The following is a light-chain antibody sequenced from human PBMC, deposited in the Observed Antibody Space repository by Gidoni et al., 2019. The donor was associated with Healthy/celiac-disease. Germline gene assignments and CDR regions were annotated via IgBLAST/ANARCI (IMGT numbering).Light chain of an antibody. CDR3: QQSYSTPVT. J-gene: IGKJ4*01. V-gene: IGKV1-39*01. CDR1: QSISSY. Sequence: DIQLTQSPSSLSASVGDRVTITCRVSQSISSYLNWYQQKPGKAPKLLIYAASSLQSGFPSRFSGSGSGTDFTLTISSLQPEDFATYYCQQSYSTPVTFGGGTKVEIK. CDR2: AAS.